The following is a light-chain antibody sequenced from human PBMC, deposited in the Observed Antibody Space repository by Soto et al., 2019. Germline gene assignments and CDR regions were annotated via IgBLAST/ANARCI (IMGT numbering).Light chain of an antibody. J-gene: IGKJ4*01. CDR3: RQYNNWPLT. Sequence: EIVMTQSPATLSVSPGERATLACRASQSMYNNLAWYQQKPGQAPRLLIYHASARATGIPARFSGSGSGTEFTLTISSLQSEDFAVYYCRQYNNWPLTFGGGTKVEI. CDR1: QSMYNN. V-gene: IGKV3-15*01. CDR2: HAS.